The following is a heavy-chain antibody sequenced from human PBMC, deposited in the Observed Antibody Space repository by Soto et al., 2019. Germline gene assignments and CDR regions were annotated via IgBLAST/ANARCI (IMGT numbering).Heavy chain of an antibody. D-gene: IGHD1-1*01. CDR2: ISSSSSYI. CDR1: GFTFSSYS. Sequence: GGSLRLSCAASGFTFSSYSMNWVRQAPGKGLEWVSSISSSSSYIYYADSVKGRFTISRDNAKNSLYLQMNSLRAEDTAVYYCARADPPGTTGTMGIDYWGQGTLVTVSS. V-gene: IGHV3-21*01. CDR3: ARADPPGTTGTMGIDY. J-gene: IGHJ4*02.